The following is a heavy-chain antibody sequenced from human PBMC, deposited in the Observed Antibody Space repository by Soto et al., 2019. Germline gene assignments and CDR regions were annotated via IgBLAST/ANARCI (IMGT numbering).Heavy chain of an antibody. V-gene: IGHV1-3*01. Sequence: GASVKVSCKASGYTFTSYAMHWVRQAPGQRLEWMGWINAGNGNTKYSQKFQGRVTITRDTSASTAYMELSSLRSEDTAVYYCARDPSYESSGYFNAYWGQGTLVTVSS. D-gene: IGHD3-22*01. J-gene: IGHJ4*02. CDR3: ARDPSYESSGYFNAY. CDR2: INAGNGNT. CDR1: GYTFTSYA.